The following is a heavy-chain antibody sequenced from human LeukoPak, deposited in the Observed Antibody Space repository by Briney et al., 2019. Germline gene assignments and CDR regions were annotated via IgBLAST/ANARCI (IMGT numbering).Heavy chain of an antibody. CDR2: IIPICGTA. J-gene: IGHJ4*02. CDR1: GGTFSSYA. CDR3: ARDRNWNYLDY. Sequence: ASVKVSCKASGGTFSSYAISWVRQAPGQGLEWMGRIIPICGTANYAQKFQGRVTITTDESTSTAYMELSSLRSEDTAVYYCARDRNWNYLDYWGQGTLVTVSS. D-gene: IGHD1-1*01. V-gene: IGHV1-69*05.